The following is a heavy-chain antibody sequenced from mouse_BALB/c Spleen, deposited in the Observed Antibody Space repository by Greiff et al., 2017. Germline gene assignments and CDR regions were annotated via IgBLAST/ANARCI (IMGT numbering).Heavy chain of an antibody. J-gene: IGHJ4*01. CDR3: AENYV. CDR2: IWGGGST. Sequence: VKLMESGPGLVAPSQSLSITCTVSGFSLSRYSVHWVRQPPGKGLEWLGMIWGGGSTDYNAAFMSRLSITKDNSKSQVFFKMNSLQADDTAIYYCAENYVWGQGTSVTVSS. D-gene: IGHD1-1*02. V-gene: IGHV2-6-4*01. CDR1: GFSLSRYS.